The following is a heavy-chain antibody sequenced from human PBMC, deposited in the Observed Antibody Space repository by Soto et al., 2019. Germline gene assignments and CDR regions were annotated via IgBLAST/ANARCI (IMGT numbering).Heavy chain of an antibody. Sequence: QVQLVQSGAEVKKPGSSVKVSCKASGGTFSSNAISWVRQAPGQGLEWMGGIIPIYASPNYAQNFQGRVTVTADKATRTAYLELSRLKFADSAIYYCAVTVTGSRSALAHWGRGTLVIGSS. CDR3: AVTVTGSRSALAH. D-gene: IGHD3-9*01. CDR1: GGTFSSNA. J-gene: IGHJ4*02. CDR2: IIPIYASP. V-gene: IGHV1-69*06.